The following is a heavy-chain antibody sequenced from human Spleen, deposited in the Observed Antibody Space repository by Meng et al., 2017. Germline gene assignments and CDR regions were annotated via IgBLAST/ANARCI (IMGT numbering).Heavy chain of an antibody. V-gene: IGHV4-39*01. D-gene: IGHD2-15*01. CDR2: IYYSGTT. Sequence: QLQQWGAGLLTSSETLSLICTVSGDSISSSNYYWGWIRQPPGKGLEWIGTIYYSGTTDYNPSLRSRVTISVDTSKKQFSLKLRSVTAADTAVYYCVRQRYCSAGSCYSDYWGQGTLVTVSS. CDR1: GDSISSSNYY. CDR3: VRQRYCSAGSCYSDY. J-gene: IGHJ4*02.